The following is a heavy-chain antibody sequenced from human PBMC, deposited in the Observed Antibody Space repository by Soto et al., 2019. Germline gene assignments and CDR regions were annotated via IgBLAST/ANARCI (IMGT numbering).Heavy chain of an antibody. CDR3: ARDRVPVYSYVPGGAFDI. J-gene: IGHJ3*02. D-gene: IGHD5-18*01. CDR1: GYTFTSYY. Sequence: ASVKVSCKASGYTFTSYYMHWVRQAPGQGLEWMGIINPSGGSTSYAQKFQGRVTMTRDTSTSTVYMELSSLRSEDTAVYYCARDRVPVYSYVPGGAFDIWGQGTMVTVSS. CDR2: INPSGGST. V-gene: IGHV1-46*01.